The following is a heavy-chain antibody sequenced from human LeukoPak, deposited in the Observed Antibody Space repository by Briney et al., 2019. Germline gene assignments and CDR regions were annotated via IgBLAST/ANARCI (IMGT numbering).Heavy chain of an antibody. CDR3: SLPKGVPAALGS. Sequence: GGSLRLSCAASGFTFSSYAMSWVRQAPGKGLEWVGRIKSKTDGGSTDYAAPVKGRFAISRDDSKNTLYLQMNSLKTEDTAVYYCSLPKGVPAALGSWGQGTLVTVSS. D-gene: IGHD2-2*01. J-gene: IGHJ5*02. V-gene: IGHV3-15*01. CDR2: IKSKTDGGST. CDR1: GFTFSSYA.